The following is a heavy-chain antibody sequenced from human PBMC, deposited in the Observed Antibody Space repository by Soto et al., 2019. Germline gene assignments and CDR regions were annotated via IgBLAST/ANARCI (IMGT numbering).Heavy chain of an antibody. V-gene: IGHV3-30-3*01. CDR1: GFTFSSYA. J-gene: IGHJ2*01. CDR2: ISYDGSNK. CDR3: ARDLGDSSGYYYVGWYFDL. D-gene: IGHD3-22*01. Sequence: QVQLVESGGGVVQPGRSLRLSCAASGFTFSSYAMHWVRQAPGKGLEWVAFISYDGSNKYYADSVKGRFTISRDNSKNTLYLQMNSLRAEDTAVYYCARDLGDSSGYYYVGWYFDLWGRGTLVTVSS.